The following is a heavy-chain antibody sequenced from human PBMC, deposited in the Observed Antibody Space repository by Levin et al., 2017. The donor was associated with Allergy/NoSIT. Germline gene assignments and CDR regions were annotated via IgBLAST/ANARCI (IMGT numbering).Heavy chain of an antibody. D-gene: IGHD6-13*01. V-gene: IGHV3-30*18. Sequence: GESLKISCAASGFTFSSYGMHWVRQAPGKGLEWVAVISYDGSNKYYADSVKGRFTISRDNSKNTLYLQMNSLRAEDTAVYYCAKDPTTYSSSWYPGYWGQGTLVTVSS. J-gene: IGHJ4*02. CDR1: GFTFSSYG. CDR3: AKDPTTYSSSWYPGY. CDR2: ISYDGSNK.